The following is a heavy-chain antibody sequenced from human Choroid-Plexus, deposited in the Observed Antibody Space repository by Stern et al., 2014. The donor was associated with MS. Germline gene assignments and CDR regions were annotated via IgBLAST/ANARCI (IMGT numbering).Heavy chain of an antibody. J-gene: IGHJ4*02. CDR2: TSYVGSXX. CDR3: AKDRWGDGYPIFDY. CDR1: GFNFNYYA. D-gene: IGHD5-24*01. Sequence: VHLXXXGGGVVQPGRSLRLSCXXSGFNFNYYAMHWVRQAPGKGLXXXASTSYVGSXXNYAXSVKGRFTISRDNSKNTLYLQMNSLRAADTAVYYCAKDRWGDGYPIFDYWGQGTVVTVSS. V-gene: IGHV3-30*18.